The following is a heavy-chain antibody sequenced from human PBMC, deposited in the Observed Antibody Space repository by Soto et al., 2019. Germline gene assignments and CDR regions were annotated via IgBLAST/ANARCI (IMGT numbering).Heavy chain of an antibody. V-gene: IGHV1-69*02. J-gene: IGHJ4*02. Sequence: QVQLVQSGAEVKKPGSSVKVSCKASGGTFSSYTISWVRQAPGQGLEWMGRIIPILGIANYAQKFQGRVTITGDKSTSTANMELSSLRSEDTAVYYCANQMEVRGVMWGGDYWGQGTLVTVSS. CDR1: GGTFSSYT. CDR2: IIPILGIA. CDR3: ANQMEVRGVMWGGDY. D-gene: IGHD3-10*01.